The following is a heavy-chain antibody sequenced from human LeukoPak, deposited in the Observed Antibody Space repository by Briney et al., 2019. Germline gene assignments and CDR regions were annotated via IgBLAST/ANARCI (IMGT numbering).Heavy chain of an antibody. CDR2: FDPEDGET. V-gene: IGHV1-24*01. CDR3: ATGGWGYYDSGGYSI. D-gene: IGHD3-22*01. CDR1: GYTLTELS. Sequence: RASVNVSCKVSGYTLTELSMHWVRQVPGKGLEWMGGFDPEDGETIYAQKFQGRVTMTEDTSTDTAYMELSSLRSEDTAVYYCATGGWGYYDSGGYSIWGQGTMVTVSS. J-gene: IGHJ3*02.